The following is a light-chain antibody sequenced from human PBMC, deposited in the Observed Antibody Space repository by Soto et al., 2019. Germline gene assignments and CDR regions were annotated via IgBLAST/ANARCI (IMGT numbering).Light chain of an antibody. CDR1: SSNIGSNT. J-gene: IGLJ1*01. V-gene: IGLV1-44*01. Sequence: QSVLTQPPSASGTPGQRVTISCSGSSSNIGSNTVNWYQHHPRAAPKLLIQSNNQRPSGVPDRFSGSQSGTSASLAISGLQSEDEADYYCAVRDDSLNGYVFGTGTKLTVL. CDR2: SNN. CDR3: AVRDDSLNGYV.